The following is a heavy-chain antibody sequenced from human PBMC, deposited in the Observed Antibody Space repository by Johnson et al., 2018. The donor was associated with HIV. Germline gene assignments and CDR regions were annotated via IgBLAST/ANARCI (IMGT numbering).Heavy chain of an antibody. J-gene: IGHJ3*02. Sequence: QVQLVESGGGVVQPGRSMRLSCAASGFTFSSYAMHWVRQAPGKGLEWVALISYDGSNKYYADSVKGRFTISRDNSKNTLYLQMNSLRAEDTAVYYCARDSYYYDTGGAFDIWGQGTMVTVSS. CDR3: ARDSYYYDTGGAFDI. CDR2: ISYDGSNK. CDR1: GFTFSSYA. D-gene: IGHD3-22*01. V-gene: IGHV3-30*04.